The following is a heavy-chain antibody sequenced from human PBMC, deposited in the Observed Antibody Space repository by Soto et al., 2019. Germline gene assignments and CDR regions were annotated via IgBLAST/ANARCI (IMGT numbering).Heavy chain of an antibody. CDR2: IYYSGST. V-gene: IGHV4-59*01. D-gene: IGHD6-13*01. CDR1: GGSISSYY. CDR3: ARDSADGPFFDY. J-gene: IGHJ4*02. Sequence: QVQLQESGPGLVKPSETLSLTCTVSGGSISSYYWSWIRQPPGKGLEWIGYIYYSGSTNYNPSLKSRVTISVDTSKNQCSLKLTSVTAADTAVYYCARDSADGPFFDYWGQGTLVTVSS.